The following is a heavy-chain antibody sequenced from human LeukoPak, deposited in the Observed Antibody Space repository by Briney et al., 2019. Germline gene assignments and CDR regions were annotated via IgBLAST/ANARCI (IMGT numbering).Heavy chain of an antibody. D-gene: IGHD3-22*01. J-gene: IGHJ4*02. Sequence: SETLSLACTVSGGSISSSSYYWGWIRQPPGKGLEWIGSIYYSGSTYYNPSLKSRVTISVDTSKNQFSLKLSSVTAADTAVYYCARDGYDSSGYYYYWGQGTLVTVSS. CDR2: IYYSGST. CDR1: GGSISSSSYY. CDR3: ARDGYDSSGYYYY. V-gene: IGHV4-39*07.